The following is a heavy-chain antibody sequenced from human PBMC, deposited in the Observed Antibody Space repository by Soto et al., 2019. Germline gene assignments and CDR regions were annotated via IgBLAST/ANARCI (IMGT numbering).Heavy chain of an antibody. V-gene: IGHV1-69*13. CDR2: IIPFYGTT. J-gene: IGHJ6*02. Sequence: SVKVSCNTSVVTVPKYGINWVRQPPGQGLEWMGGIIPFYGTTNYAQKFQGRVTITADESTSTVYMEVSRLTSEDTAPYYCASGEMEARDVHYDFLTNVGGIVYGLDVWGQGTKVTVSS. D-gene: IGHD3-9*01. CDR1: VVTVPKYG. CDR3: ASGEMEARDVHYDFLTNVGGIVYGLDV.